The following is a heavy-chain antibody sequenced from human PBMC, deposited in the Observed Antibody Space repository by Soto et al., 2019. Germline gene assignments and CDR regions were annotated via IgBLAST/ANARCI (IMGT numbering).Heavy chain of an antibody. CDR1: GFTFNSYT. CDR2: ISGSGGSP. Sequence: EVQLLESGGGLVQPGGSLRLSCAASGFTFNSYTMAWVRQAPGKGLEWVSSISGSGGSPSYADSVQGRFTISRDNSRNPLSLQKNRLRAEDTATYYCAKARCSGNSCYVPHYWGHGSLVPVSS. V-gene: IGHV3-23*01. D-gene: IGHD2-15*01. CDR3: AKARCSGNSCYVPHY. J-gene: IGHJ4*01.